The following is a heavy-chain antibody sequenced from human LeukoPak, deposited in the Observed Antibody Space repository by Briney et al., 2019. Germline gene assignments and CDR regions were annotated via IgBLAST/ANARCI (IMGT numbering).Heavy chain of an antibody. CDR1: GFIFSCFA. Sequence: GGSLRLSCAASGFIFSCFAMTWVRQAPGKGLEWVSSIGSDYKTHYSESVKGRFAISRDNSKSTLFLQMNSLRAEDTAVYYCATNKIGTTDQSFDYWGQGTLVTVSS. D-gene: IGHD1-1*01. V-gene: IGHV3-23*01. CDR2: IGSDYKT. CDR3: ATNKIGTTDQSFDY. J-gene: IGHJ4*02.